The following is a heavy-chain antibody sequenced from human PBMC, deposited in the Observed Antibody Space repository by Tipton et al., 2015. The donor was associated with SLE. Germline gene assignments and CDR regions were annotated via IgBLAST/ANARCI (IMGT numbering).Heavy chain of an antibody. V-gene: IGHV4-39*07. J-gene: IGHJ6*02. Sequence: TLSLTCTVSGGSVSSGSYYWSWIRQPPGKGLEWIGEINHSGSTNYNPSLKSRVTISVDTSKNQFSLKLSSVTAADTAVYYCADRESAGEYYGMDVWGQGTTVTVSS. CDR1: GGSVSSGSYY. CDR2: INHSGST. CDR3: ADRESAGEYYGMDV. D-gene: IGHD3-10*01.